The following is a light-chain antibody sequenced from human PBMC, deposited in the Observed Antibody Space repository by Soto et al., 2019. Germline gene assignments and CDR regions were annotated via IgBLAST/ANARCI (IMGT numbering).Light chain of an antibody. V-gene: IGKV1-5*01. Sequence: DIPMTQSPSTLSASVGDRVTITCRASQSITHWLAWYQQKPGKAPKLLVYDASSLETGVPSRFSGSGSGTEFTLTISSLEPDDFATHYCQQYNSYSPLTVGPGTKVDI. CDR3: QQYNSYSPLT. CDR1: QSITHW. CDR2: DAS. J-gene: IGKJ3*01.